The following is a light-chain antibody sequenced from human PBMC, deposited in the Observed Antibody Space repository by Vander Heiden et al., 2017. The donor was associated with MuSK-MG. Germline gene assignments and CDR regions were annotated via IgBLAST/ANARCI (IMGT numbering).Light chain of an antibody. CDR3: QQYDNLVT. Sequence: DIQMTQSPSSLSASVGDRVTITCQASQDISNYLNWYQQKPGKAPKLLIYDASKWETGVPSRFSGSGSGTDFTFTISSLQPEDIATYYWQQYDNLVTFGQGTRLEIK. CDR2: DAS. CDR1: QDISNY. V-gene: IGKV1-33*01. J-gene: IGKJ5*01.